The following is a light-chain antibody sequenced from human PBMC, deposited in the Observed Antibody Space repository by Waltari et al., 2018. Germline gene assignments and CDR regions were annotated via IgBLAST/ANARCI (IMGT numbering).Light chain of an antibody. CDR2: DVN. V-gene: IGLV2-14*03. J-gene: IGLJ3*02. Sequence: QFALTQPASLSGTPGQSIVISCTGSRADVGGFNSVCWYQQHPGKAPKVLIFDVNSRPSGVDYRFSGSKSGNTASLTISGLQPEDEANYYCSCLTKGNTWIFGGGTELTVL. CDR1: RADVGGFNS. CDR3: SCLTKGNTWI.